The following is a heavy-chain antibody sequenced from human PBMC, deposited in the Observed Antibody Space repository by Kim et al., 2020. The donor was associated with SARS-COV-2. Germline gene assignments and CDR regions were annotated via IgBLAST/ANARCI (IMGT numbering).Heavy chain of an antibody. CDR2: ISYDGSNK. D-gene: IGHD2-15*01. CDR1: GFTFSSYA. CDR3: ARDQVGFRCSGGSCSPGEYNWFDP. V-gene: IGHV3-30*04. Sequence: GGSLRLSCAASGFTFSSYAMHWVRQAPGKGLEWVAVISYDGSNKYYADSVKGRFTISRDNSKNTLYLQMNSLRAEDTAVYYCARDQVGFRCSGGSCSPGEYNWFDPWGQGTLVTVSS. J-gene: IGHJ5*02.